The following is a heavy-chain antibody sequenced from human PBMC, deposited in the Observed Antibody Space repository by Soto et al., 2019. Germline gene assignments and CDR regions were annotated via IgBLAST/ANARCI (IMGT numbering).Heavy chain of an antibody. CDR2: INPNSGGT. J-gene: IGHJ5*02. Sequence: ASVKVSCKASGYTFTGYYMHWVRQAPGQGLEWMGWINPNSGGTNYAQKFQGRVTMTRDTSISTAYMELSRLRSDETAVYYCARERTMIVVENWFDPWGRGTLVTVSS. CDR1: GYTFTGYY. CDR3: ARERTMIVVENWFDP. V-gene: IGHV1-2*02. D-gene: IGHD3-22*01.